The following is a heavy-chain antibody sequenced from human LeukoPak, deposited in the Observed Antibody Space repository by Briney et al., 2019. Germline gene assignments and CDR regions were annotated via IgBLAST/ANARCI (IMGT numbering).Heavy chain of an antibody. CDR2: INHSGST. D-gene: IGHD6-19*01. J-gene: IGHJ6*03. CDR1: GGSFSGYY. Sequence: SETLSLTCAVYGGSFSGYYWSWIRQPPGKGLEWIGEINHSGSTNYNPSLKSRVTISVDTSKNQFSLKLSSVTAADTAVYYCARQGFRRIAVAGWAPYCYYMDVWGKGTTVTISS. CDR3: ARQGFRRIAVAGWAPYCYYMDV. V-gene: IGHV4-34*01.